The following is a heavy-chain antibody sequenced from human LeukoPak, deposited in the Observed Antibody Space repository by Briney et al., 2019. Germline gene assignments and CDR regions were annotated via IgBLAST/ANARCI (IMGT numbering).Heavy chain of an antibody. J-gene: IGHJ4*02. Sequence: GGSLRLSCAASGFTFSSYGMAWVRQAPGKGLEWVSAISGSGGSTYYADSVKGRFTISRDNSKNTLSLQMNSLRAEDTAVYYCARRAGAYSHPYDYWGQGTLVTVSS. CDR3: ARRAGAYSHPYDY. CDR1: GFTFSSYG. D-gene: IGHD4/OR15-4a*01. CDR2: ISGSGGST. V-gene: IGHV3-23*01.